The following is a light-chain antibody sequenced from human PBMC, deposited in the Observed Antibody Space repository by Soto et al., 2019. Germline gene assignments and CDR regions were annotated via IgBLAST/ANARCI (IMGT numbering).Light chain of an antibody. CDR3: QQYNSYSYT. CDR2: KAS. J-gene: IGKJ2*01. Sequence: DIQMTQSPSTLSASVGDRVTITCRASQSISSWLAGYQPKPGKAPKLLIYKASSLESGVPSRFSGRGSGTEFTLTISSLQPDDFATYYCQQYNSYSYTFGQGTKLEIK. V-gene: IGKV1-5*03. CDR1: QSISSW.